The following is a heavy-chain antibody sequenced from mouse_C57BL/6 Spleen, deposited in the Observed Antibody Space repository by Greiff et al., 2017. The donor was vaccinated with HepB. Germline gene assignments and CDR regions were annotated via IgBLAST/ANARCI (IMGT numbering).Heavy chain of an antibody. CDR2: IDPETGGT. V-gene: IGHV1-15*01. J-gene: IGHJ2*01. D-gene: IGHD2-4*01. CDR1: GYTFTDYE. CDR3: TRRDDYDGDFDY. Sequence: VQLMESGAELVRPGASVTLSCKASGYTFTDYEMHWVKQTPVHGLEWIGAIDPETGGTAYNQKFKGKAILTADKSSSTAYMELRSLTSEDSAVYYCTRRDDYDGDFDYWGQGTTLTVSS.